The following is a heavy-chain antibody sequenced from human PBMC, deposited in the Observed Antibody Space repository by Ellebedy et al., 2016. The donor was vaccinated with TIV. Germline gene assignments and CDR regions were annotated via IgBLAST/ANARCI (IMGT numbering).Heavy chain of an antibody. CDR2: IYYSEST. J-gene: IGHJ5*02. CDR3: ARGYDGTLNWFDP. D-gene: IGHD1-14*01. Sequence: SETLSLTCTVSGGSISSYYWSWIRQPPGKGLEWIGYIYYSESTNYNPSLKSRVTISVDTSKNQFSLKLSSVTAADTAVYYCARGYDGTLNWFDPWGQGTLVTVSS. CDR1: GGSISSYY. V-gene: IGHV4-59*01.